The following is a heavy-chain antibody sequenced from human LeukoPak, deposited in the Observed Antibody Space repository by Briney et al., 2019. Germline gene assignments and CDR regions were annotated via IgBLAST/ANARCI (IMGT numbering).Heavy chain of an antibody. Sequence: GGSLRLSCAAAGFTFSTFSNYGVRWVRQAPGKGLEWVSAISDSGGKTYYADSMKCRFTISRDNSKNTLYLQMNSLRAEDTAVYYCAKHGSGRYFDYWGQGTLVTVSS. CDR2: ISDSGGKT. V-gene: IGHV3-23*01. CDR3: AKHGSGRYFDY. J-gene: IGHJ4*02. D-gene: IGHD6-19*01. CDR1: GFTFSTFSNYG.